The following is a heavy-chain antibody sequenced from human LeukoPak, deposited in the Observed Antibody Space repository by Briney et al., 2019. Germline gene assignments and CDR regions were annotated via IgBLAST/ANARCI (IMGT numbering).Heavy chain of an antibody. CDR3: ARDNLYDSSGPN. Sequence: PSETLSLTCSVSADSTSSTAYYWGWIRQPPGKGLEWIGSIYHSGSTYYNPSLKSRVTISVDTSKNQFSLKLSSVTAADTAVYYCARDNLYDSSGPNWGQGTLVTVSS. V-gene: IGHV4-39*07. CDR1: ADSTSSTAYY. D-gene: IGHD3-22*01. J-gene: IGHJ4*02. CDR2: IYHSGST.